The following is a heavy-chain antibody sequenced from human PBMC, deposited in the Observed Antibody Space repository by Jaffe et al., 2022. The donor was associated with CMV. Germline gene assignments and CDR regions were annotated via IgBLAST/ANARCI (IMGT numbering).Heavy chain of an antibody. D-gene: IGHD2-2*01. Sequence: EVQLVESGGGLVQPGRSLRLSCAASGFTFDDYAMHWVRQAPGKGLEWVSGISWNSGSIGYADSVKGRFTISRDNAKNSLYLQMNSLRAEDTALYYCAKDIGPDIVVVPAAVYYYYYGMDVWGQGTTVTVSS. CDR2: ISWNSGSI. J-gene: IGHJ6*02. CDR1: GFTFDDYA. CDR3: AKDIGPDIVVVPAAVYYYYYGMDV. V-gene: IGHV3-9*01.